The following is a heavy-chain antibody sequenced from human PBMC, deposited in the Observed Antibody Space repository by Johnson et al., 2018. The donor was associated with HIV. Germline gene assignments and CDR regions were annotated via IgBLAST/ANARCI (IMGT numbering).Heavy chain of an antibody. J-gene: IGHJ3*01. Sequence: QMQLVESGGGVVQPGRSLRLSCAVSGFTFSRNAMHWVRQAPGKGLEWMAVISDDGSNKYYAESVKGRFTISRDNSKNTLYLQMNSLRPEDTAVYYCAREDLYDLGGQGTMVTVSS. D-gene: IGHD1-1*01. CDR2: ISDDGSNK. CDR1: GFTFSRNA. CDR3: AREDLYDL. V-gene: IGHV3-30-3*01.